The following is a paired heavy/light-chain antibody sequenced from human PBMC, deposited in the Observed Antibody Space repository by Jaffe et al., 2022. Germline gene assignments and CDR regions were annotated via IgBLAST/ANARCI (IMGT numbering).Heavy chain of an antibody. D-gene: IGHD6-19*01. Sequence: EVQLLESGGGLVQPGGSLRLSCAASGFTFSSYAMSWVRQAPGKGLEWVSVISVSGGNTYYADSVKGRFTISRDNSKNTLYLQMNSLRAEDTAVYYCAKEYEQWLVRSNGFDIWGQGTMVTVSS. CDR3: AKEYEQWLVRSNGFDI. J-gene: IGHJ3*02. V-gene: IGHV3-23*01. CDR1: GFTFSSYA. CDR2: ISVSGGNT.
Light chain of an antibody. V-gene: IGKV2-29*02. CDR1: QSVLHSDGKTY. J-gene: IGKJ1*01. CDR3: MQGIYPWT. Sequence: DIVMTQTPLSLSVTPGQPASISCKSSQSVLHSDGKTYLYWYLQKPGQSPQLLIYGVSSRFSGVPDRISGSGSGTDFTLKISRVEAEDVGVYYCMQGIYPWTFGQGTKVEIK. CDR2: GVS.